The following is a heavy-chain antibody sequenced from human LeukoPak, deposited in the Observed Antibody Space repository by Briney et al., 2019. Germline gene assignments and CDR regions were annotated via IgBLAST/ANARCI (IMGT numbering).Heavy chain of an antibody. CDR2: IYYSGST. D-gene: IGHD5-18*01. CDR1: GGSISSSSYY. J-gene: IGHJ6*03. Sequence: MASETLSLTCTVSGGSISSSSYYWGWIRQPPGKGLEWIGRIYYSGSTYYNPSLKSRVTISVDTSKNQFSLKLSSVTAADTAVYYCARVRKTQIYNYGSLDYYYYMDVWGKGTTVTVSS. CDR3: ARVRKTQIYNYGSLDYYYYMDV. V-gene: IGHV4-39*07.